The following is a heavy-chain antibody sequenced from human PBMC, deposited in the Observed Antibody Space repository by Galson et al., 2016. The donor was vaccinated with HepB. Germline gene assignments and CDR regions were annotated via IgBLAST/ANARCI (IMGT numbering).Heavy chain of an antibody. CDR1: GFTFDDYG. CDR2: INWRGHST. CDR3: ARGLVGSGMDV. D-gene: IGHD3-10*01. V-gene: IGHV3-20*01. J-gene: IGHJ6*02. Sequence: SLRLSCAVSGFTFDDYGMTWVRQAPGKGLEWVSGINWRGHSTAYAAYVKGRFTMYRDDASNSLYLQMSSLRVEDTALYQCARGLVGSGMDVWGQGTTGTVSS.